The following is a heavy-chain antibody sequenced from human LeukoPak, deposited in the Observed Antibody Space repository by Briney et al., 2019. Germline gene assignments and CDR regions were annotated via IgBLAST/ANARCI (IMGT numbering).Heavy chain of an antibody. CDR1: LGSISSGIYY. D-gene: IGHD6-6*01. CDR3: GRARRMENFDY. Sequence: SETLSLTCTVSLGSISSGIYYWSWIRQPAGKGLEWIGFIYTIGTTNYHPPLKSRVTISVDTSKNQFSLKLTSVTPTDRPVHNCGRARRMENFDYWGQGTLVTVSS. J-gene: IGHJ4*02. CDR2: IYTIGTT. V-gene: IGHV4-61*02.